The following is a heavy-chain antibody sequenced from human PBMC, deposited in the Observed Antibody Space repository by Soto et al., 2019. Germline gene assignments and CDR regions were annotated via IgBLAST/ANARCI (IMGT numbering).Heavy chain of an antibody. CDR2: ISISSSTR. CDR1: GFTFSSYV. J-gene: IGHJ4*02. D-gene: IGHD3-10*01. Sequence: GGSLRLSCAASGFTFSSYVINWVRQAPGKGLEWVSYISISSSTRYYADSVRGRFTISRDNAKNSLYLQMNSLRDEATAVYYCARGGGFFDYWGQGTLVTVSS. V-gene: IGHV3-48*02. CDR3: ARGGGFFDY.